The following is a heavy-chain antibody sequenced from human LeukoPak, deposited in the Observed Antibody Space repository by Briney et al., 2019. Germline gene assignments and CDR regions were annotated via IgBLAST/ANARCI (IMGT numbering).Heavy chain of an antibody. CDR3: ARAHQPLWFGDLRVYAMDV. CDR1: GYTFTIYA. D-gene: IGHD3-10*01. V-gene: IGHV1-3*01. CDR2: INAANSNT. Sequence: ASVEVSCKASGYTFTIYAIHWVRRARGQTLECMGGINAANSNTIYSEQFQGRVTIPRDTSASTANMEMSSLKSEDTAVYYCARAHQPLWFGDLRVYAMDVWGNGTTVTVSS. J-gene: IGHJ6*04.